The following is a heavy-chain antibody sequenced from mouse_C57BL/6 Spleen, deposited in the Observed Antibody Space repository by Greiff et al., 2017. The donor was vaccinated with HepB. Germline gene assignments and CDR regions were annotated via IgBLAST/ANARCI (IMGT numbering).Heavy chain of an antibody. CDR3: ARGGLRLYAMDY. CDR2: IHPNSGST. Sequence: QVQLQQPGAELVKPGASVKLSCKASGYTFTSYWMHWVKQRPGQGLEWIGMIHPNSGSTNYNEKFKSKATLTVDKSSSTAYMQLSSLTSEDSAVYYCARGGLRLYAMDYWGQGTSVTVSS. D-gene: IGHD2-4*01. CDR1: GYTFTSYW. V-gene: IGHV1-64*01. J-gene: IGHJ4*01.